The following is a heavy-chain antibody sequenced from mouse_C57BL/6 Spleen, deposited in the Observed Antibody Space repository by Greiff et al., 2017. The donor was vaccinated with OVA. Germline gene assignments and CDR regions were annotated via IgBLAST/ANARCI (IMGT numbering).Heavy chain of an antibody. CDR2: IWSGGST. Sequence: QVQLQQSGPGLVQPSQSLSITCTVSGFSLTSYGVHWVRQSPGKGLEWLGVIWSGGSTDYNAAFISRLSISKDNSKSQVFFKMNSLQADDTAIYYCARVYGTWYFDVWGTGTTVTVSS. CDR3: ARVYGTWYFDV. D-gene: IGHD1-1*01. CDR1: GFSLTSYG. J-gene: IGHJ1*03. V-gene: IGHV2-2*01.